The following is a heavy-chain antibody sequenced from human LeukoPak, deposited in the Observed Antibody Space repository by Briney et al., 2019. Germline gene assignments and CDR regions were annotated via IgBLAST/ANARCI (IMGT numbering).Heavy chain of an antibody. Sequence: ASVKVSCKASGGTFSSYAISWVRQAPGQGLEWMGGTIPIFGTANYAQKFQGGVTITTDESTSTAYMELSSLRSEDTAVYYCARAMVRGAYYYYMDVWGKGTTVTVSS. V-gene: IGHV1-69*05. D-gene: IGHD3-10*01. CDR2: TIPIFGTA. CDR1: GGTFSSYA. J-gene: IGHJ6*03. CDR3: ARAMVRGAYYYYMDV.